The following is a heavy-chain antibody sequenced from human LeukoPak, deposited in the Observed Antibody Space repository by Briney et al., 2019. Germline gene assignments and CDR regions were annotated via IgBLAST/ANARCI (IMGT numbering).Heavy chain of an antibody. Sequence: GASVKVSCKASGYTFTSYDINWVRQATGQGLEWMGWMNPNSGNTGYAQKFQGRVTMTRNTSISTAYMELSSLRSEDTAVYYCAGTTIEMGYYYGMDVWGQGTTVTVSS. D-gene: IGHD3-22*01. CDR2: MNPNSGNT. V-gene: IGHV1-8*01. J-gene: IGHJ6*02. CDR1: GYTFTSYD. CDR3: AGTTIEMGYYYGMDV.